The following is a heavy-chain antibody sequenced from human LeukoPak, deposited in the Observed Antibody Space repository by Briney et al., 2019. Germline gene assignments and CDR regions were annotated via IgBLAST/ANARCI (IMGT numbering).Heavy chain of an antibody. CDR2: IYYSGST. Sequence: PSETLSLTCTVSGVSISSYYWSWIRQPPGKGLEWIGYIYYSGSTNYNPSLKSRVTISVDTSKNQFSLKLSSVTAADTAVYYCARSVPYYDILTGSRVYYYGMDVWGQGTTVTVSS. V-gene: IGHV4-59*01. CDR1: GVSISSYY. CDR3: ARSVPYYDILTGSRVYYYGMDV. D-gene: IGHD3-9*01. J-gene: IGHJ6*02.